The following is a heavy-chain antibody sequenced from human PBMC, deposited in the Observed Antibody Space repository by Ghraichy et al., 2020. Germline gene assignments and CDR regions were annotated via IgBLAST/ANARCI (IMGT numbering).Heavy chain of an antibody. J-gene: IGHJ6*02. Sequence: GESLNISCAASGFTFSSYWMHWVRQAPGKGLVWVSRINSDGSSTSYADSVKGRFTISRDNAKNTLYLQMNSLRAEDTAVYYCAGSGIAVAGTAGYYYGMDVWGQGTTVTVSS. CDR3: AGSGIAVAGTAGYYYGMDV. CDR2: INSDGSST. D-gene: IGHD6-19*01. CDR1: GFTFSSYW. V-gene: IGHV3-74*01.